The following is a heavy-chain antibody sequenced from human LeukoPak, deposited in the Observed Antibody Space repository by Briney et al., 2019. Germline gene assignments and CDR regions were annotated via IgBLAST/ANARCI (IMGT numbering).Heavy chain of an antibody. V-gene: IGHV3-20*04. CDR2: INWNGRTT. D-gene: IGHD6-19*01. J-gene: IGHJ4*02. Sequence: GGSLRLSCADSGFTLDDNGMSWVRQAPGKGLEWVSGINWNGRTTRSADSVKGRFTISRDKAKNSVYLQMNSLRAEDTALYYCARVSVPGTAELENWGQGTLVTVSS. CDR1: GFTLDDNG. CDR3: ARVSVPGTAELEN.